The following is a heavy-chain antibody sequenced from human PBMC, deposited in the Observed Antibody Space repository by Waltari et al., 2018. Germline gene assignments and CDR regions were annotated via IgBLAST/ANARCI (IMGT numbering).Heavy chain of an antibody. CDR3: ATGVYCTNGVCLRQDAFDI. V-gene: IGHV3-9*01. D-gene: IGHD2-8*01. J-gene: IGHJ3*02. CDR1: GFTFDDYA. Sequence: EVQLVESGGGLVQPGRSLRLSCAASGFTFDDYAMHWVRQAPGKGLEWVSGISWNSGSIGYADSVKGRFTISRDNAKNSLYLQMNSLRAEDTALYYCATGVYCTNGVCLRQDAFDIWGQGTMVTVSS. CDR2: ISWNSGSI.